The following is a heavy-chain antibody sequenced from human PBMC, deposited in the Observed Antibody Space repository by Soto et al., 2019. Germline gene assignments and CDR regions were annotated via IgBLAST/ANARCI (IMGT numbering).Heavy chain of an antibody. CDR2: ITGGVDNT. Sequence: EVQLLESGGDLVQPGGSLRLSCAASGFTFTSYAMSWIRQAPGKGLEWVSAITGGVDNTYYADSVKGRFTISRDNSKNTLYLQMYSLRAEDTAFYYCTQDGGSRDWLTVNWGQGTLFTVSS. CDR1: GFTFTSYA. V-gene: IGHV3-23*01. D-gene: IGHD3-9*01. CDR3: TQDGGSRDWLTVN. J-gene: IGHJ4*02.